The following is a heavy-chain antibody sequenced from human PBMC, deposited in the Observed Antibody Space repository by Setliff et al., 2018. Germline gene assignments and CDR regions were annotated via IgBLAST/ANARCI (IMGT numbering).Heavy chain of an antibody. CDR3: ARDSHTYYDILTGYLDFDY. CDR2: ISSSGSTI. D-gene: IGHD3-9*01. Sequence: PGGSLRLSCAASGFTFSDYYMSWIRQAPGKGLEWVSYISSSGSTIYYADSVKGRFTISRDNAKNSLYPQMNSLRAEDTAVYYCARDSHTYYDILTGYLDFDYWGQGTLVTVSS. V-gene: IGHV3-11*04. J-gene: IGHJ4*02. CDR1: GFTFSDYY.